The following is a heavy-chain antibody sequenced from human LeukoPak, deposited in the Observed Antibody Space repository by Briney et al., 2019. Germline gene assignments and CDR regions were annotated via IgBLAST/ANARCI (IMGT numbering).Heavy chain of an antibody. CDR2: IIPILGIA. J-gene: IGHJ4*02. CDR3: ARDGDGGNSDY. CDR1: GGTFSSYA. V-gene: IGHV1-69*04. Sequence: SVKVSCKASGGTFSSYAIGWVRQAPGQGLEWMGRIIPILGIANYAQKFQGRVTITADKSTSTAYMELSSLRSEDTAVYYCARDGDGGNSDYWGQGTLVTVSS. D-gene: IGHD4-23*01.